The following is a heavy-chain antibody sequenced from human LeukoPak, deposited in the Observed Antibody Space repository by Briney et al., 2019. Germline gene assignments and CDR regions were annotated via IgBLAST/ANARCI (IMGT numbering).Heavy chain of an antibody. D-gene: IGHD3-3*01. CDR2: INHSGSA. J-gene: IGHJ4*02. V-gene: IGHV4-34*01. CDR1: GESFGSYY. Sequence: SETLSLTCAVYGESFGSYYWSWIRQPPGKGLEWIGEINHSGSANYNPSLKSRVTISVDTSKNQFSLKLSSVTAADTAVYYCASFRFWSGFNWGQGTLVTVSS. CDR3: ASFRFWSGFN.